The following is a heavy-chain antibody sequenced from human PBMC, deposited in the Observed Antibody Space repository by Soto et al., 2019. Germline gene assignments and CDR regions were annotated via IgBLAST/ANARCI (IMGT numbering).Heavy chain of an antibody. Sequence: EVQLVESGGGLVQPGGSLRLSCAASGFTFSSYAMHWVRQAPGKGLEYVSAISSNGGSTHYANSVKGRFTISRDNSKNTVYHQMGSLRADDMALYYCARGIVVGSATYLQHWGQGTLVTVSS. J-gene: IGHJ1*01. CDR3: ARGIVVGSATYLQH. CDR1: GFTFSSYA. D-gene: IGHD2-21*02. CDR2: ISSNGGST. V-gene: IGHV3-64*01.